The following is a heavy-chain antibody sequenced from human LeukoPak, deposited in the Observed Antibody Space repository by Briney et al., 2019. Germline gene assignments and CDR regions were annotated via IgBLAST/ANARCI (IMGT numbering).Heavy chain of an antibody. J-gene: IGHJ4*02. D-gene: IGHD6-13*01. V-gene: IGHV1-46*01. Sequence: ASVNVSCKASGYTFTSYYMHWVRQAPGQGLEWMGIINPSGGSTSYAQKFQGRVTMTRDTSTSTVYMELSSLRSEDTAVYYCARGSFSSAGVGRKQQLVRPAYDYWGQGTLVTVSS. CDR1: GYTFTSYY. CDR2: INPSGGST. CDR3: ARGSFSSAGVGRKQQLVRPAYDY.